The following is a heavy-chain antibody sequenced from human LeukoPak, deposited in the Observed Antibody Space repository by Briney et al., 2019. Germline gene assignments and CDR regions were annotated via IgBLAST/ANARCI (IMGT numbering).Heavy chain of an antibody. D-gene: IGHD2/OR15-2a*01. CDR3: ARDLAFSRLDY. V-gene: IGHV3-7*01. CDR2: INPDGIKR. CDR1: GLTFSSSW. Sequence: GRSLRLSCAVSGLTFSSSWMDWVRQAPGKGLEWVASINPDGIKRYSADSVKGRFTISRDNARNSLYLQMDSLRVEDTALYYCARDLAFSRLDYWGQGVLVTVSS. J-gene: IGHJ4*02.